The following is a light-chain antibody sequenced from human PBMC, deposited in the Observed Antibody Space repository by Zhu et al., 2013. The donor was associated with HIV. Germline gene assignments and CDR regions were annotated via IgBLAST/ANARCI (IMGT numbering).Light chain of an antibody. V-gene: IGKV1-33*01. CDR2: FAA. J-gene: IGKJ4*01. CDR3: QQYDNLPLT. Sequence: DIQLTQSPSTLSVSVGDRVTITCRASQSITNCLSWYQQKPGKAPYLLIYFAADLQSGVPSRFSGSGSGTDFTLTINRLQPEDIATYYCQQYDNLPLTFGGGTKVEIK. CDR1: QSITNC.